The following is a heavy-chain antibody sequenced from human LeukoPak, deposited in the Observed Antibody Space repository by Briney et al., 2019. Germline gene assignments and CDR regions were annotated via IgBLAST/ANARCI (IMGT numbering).Heavy chain of an antibody. Sequence: ASVKVSCKASGYTFTSYYMHWVRQAPGKGLEWMGGFDPEDGETIYAQKFQGRVTMTEDTSTDTAYMELSSLRSEDTAVYYCAAAVLQQLDQIDYWGQGTLVTVSS. V-gene: IGHV1-24*01. CDR1: GYTFTSYY. D-gene: IGHD6-13*01. CDR2: FDPEDGET. CDR3: AAAVLQQLDQIDY. J-gene: IGHJ4*02.